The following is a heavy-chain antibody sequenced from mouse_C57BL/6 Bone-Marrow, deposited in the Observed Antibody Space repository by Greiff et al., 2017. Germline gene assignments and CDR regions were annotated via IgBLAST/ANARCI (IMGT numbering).Heavy chain of an antibody. Sequence: QVQLQQSGAELVRPGTSVKVSCKASGYAFTNYLIEWVKQRPGQGLEWIGVINPGSGGTNYNEKFKGKATLTAAKSSSTAYMQLSSLTSEDSAVYFCSRSGYYSGSSPVYFAYWGQGTTLTVSS. CDR1: GYAFTNYL. J-gene: IGHJ2*01. CDR3: SRSGYYSGSSPVYFAY. D-gene: IGHD1-1*01. V-gene: IGHV1-54*01. CDR2: INPGSGGT.